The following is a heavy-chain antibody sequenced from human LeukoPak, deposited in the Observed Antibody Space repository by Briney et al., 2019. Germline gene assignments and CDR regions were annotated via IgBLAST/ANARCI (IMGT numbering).Heavy chain of an antibody. D-gene: IGHD2-2*01. V-gene: IGHV3-7*05. CDR2: IQQDGSDK. J-gene: IGHJ4*02. CDR3: ARDVPEAANLDY. Sequence: GGSLRLSCAASGFTFSSHWMYWVRQAPGKGLEWVANIQQDGSDKYYVDSVKGRFTISRDNAKNSLFLQLNSLRVEDTAVYYCARDVPEAANLDYWGQGALVTVSS. CDR1: GFTFSSHW.